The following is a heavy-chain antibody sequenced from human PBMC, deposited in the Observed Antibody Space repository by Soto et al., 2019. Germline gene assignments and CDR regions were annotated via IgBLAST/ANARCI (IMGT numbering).Heavy chain of an antibody. CDR2: ISYDGSNK. D-gene: IGHD2-8*02. CDR1: GFTFSSYA. V-gene: IGHV3-30-3*01. Sequence: GGSLRLSCAASGFTFSSYAMHWVRQAPGKGLEWVAVISYDGSNKYYADSVKGRFTISRDNSKNTLYLQMNSLRAEDTAVYYCARKKSSPPSDFRRLVENGMDVWGQGTTVTVSS. CDR3: ARKKSSPPSDFRRLVENGMDV. J-gene: IGHJ6*02.